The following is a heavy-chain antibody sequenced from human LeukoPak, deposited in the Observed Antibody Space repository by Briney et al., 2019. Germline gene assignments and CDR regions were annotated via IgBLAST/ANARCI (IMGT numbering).Heavy chain of an antibody. CDR3: ARLESSGYYVY. Sequence: RRGESLKISCKGSGYSFTSYWISWVRQMPGKGLEWMGRIDPRDSYTKYSPSFQGHVSISADKSISTAYLQRSSLKASDTATYYCARLESSGYYVYWGQGTLVTVSS. V-gene: IGHV5-10-1*01. J-gene: IGHJ4*02. CDR1: GYSFTSYW. CDR2: IDPRDSYT. D-gene: IGHD3-22*01.